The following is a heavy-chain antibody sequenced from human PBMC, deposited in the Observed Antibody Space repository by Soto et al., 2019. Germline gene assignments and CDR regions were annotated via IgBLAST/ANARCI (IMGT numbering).Heavy chain of an antibody. Sequence: PSETLSLTCTVSGGSISSGGYCWSWIRQHPGKGLEWIGYIYYSGSTYYNPSLKSRVTISVDTSKNQFSLKLSSVTAADTAVYYCARRRDYVFWSGYPSPDYYYYYRDVGGKGTTVTVPS. CDR3: ARRRDYVFWSGYPSPDYYYYYRDV. V-gene: IGHV4-31*03. J-gene: IGHJ6*03. CDR1: GGSISSGGYC. CDR2: IYYSGST. D-gene: IGHD3-3*01.